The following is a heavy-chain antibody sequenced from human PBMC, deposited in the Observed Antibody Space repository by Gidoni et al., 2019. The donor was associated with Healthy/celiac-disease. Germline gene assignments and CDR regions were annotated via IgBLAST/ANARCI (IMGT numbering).Heavy chain of an antibody. Sequence: KASGYTFTSYYMHWVRQAPGQGLEWMGIINPSGGSTSYAQKFQGRVTMTMDTSTSTVYMELSSLGSEDTAVYYCARDVPPSRYCSGGSCYSENDYWGQGTLVTVSS. J-gene: IGHJ4*02. D-gene: IGHD2-15*01. CDR3: ARDVPPSRYCSGGSCYSENDY. CDR2: INPSGGST. V-gene: IGHV1-46*01. CDR1: GYTFTSYY.